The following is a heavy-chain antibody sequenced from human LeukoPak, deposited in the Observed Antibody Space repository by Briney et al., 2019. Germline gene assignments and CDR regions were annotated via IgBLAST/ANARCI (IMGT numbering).Heavy chain of an antibody. CDR1: GLTFSNYW. V-gene: IGHV3-7*05. Sequence: GGSLTLSCAVSGLTFSNYWMSWVRQAPGKGLEWVANIKQDGGEKYYVDSVKGRFAISRDSAKNSLYLQMSSLRAEDAAVHYCTRWSEAFDSWGQATLVTVSS. CDR3: TRWSEAFDS. J-gene: IGHJ4*02. CDR2: IKQDGGEK. D-gene: IGHD3-3*01.